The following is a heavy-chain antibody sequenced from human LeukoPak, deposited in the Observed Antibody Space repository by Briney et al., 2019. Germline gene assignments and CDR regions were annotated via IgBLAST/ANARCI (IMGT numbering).Heavy chain of an antibody. CDR1: GFTFSSYE. CDR2: ITGSGDII. V-gene: IGHV3-48*03. Sequence: GGSLRLSCAASGFTFSSYEMNWVRQAPGKGLEWVSYITGSGDIIYYADSVKGRFTISRDTAKNSLYLQMNSLRAEDTAVYYCARRFDHWGQGTLVTVSS. J-gene: IGHJ4*02. CDR3: ARRFDH.